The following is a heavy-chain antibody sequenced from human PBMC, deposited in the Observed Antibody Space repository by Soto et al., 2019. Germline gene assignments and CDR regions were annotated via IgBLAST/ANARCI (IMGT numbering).Heavy chain of an antibody. CDR2: IGAYNGNT. CDR3: ARDTRKWLSRYYYYGMDV. D-gene: IGHD3-22*01. V-gene: IGHV1-18*01. Sequence: GASVKVSCKASGYTFTSYGISWVRQAPGQGLEWMGWIGAYNGNTNYAQKLQGRVTMTTDTSTSTAYMELRSLRSDDTAVYYCARDTRKWLSRYYYYGMDVWGQGTTVTVSS. CDR1: GYTFTSYG. J-gene: IGHJ6*02.